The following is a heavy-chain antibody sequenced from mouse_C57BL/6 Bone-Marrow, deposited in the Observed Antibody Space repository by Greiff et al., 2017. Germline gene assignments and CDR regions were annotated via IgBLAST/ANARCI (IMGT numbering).Heavy chain of an antibody. CDR3: ARSILGFAY. CDR1: GYSFTDYN. V-gene: IGHV1-39*01. Sequence: QLKQSGPELVKPGASVKISCKPSGYSFTDYNMNWVKQSNETSLEWIGVINPNYGTTSYNQKFKGKATLTVDQSTSTAYMQLNSLSSEDSAAYYCARSILGFAYWGQGTLVTVSA. CDR2: INPNYGTT. J-gene: IGHJ3*01.